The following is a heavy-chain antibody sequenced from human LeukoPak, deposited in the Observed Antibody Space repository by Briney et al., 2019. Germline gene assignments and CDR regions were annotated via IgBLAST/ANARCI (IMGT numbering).Heavy chain of an antibody. V-gene: IGHV3-23*01. CDR2: ISGSGGDT. J-gene: IGHJ3*02. CDR1: GFTFRSYA. Sequence: PGGSLRLSCAASGFTFRSYAMSWVRQGPGKGLEWVSAISGSGGDTFYADSVKGWFTISRDNSKNTLYLQMNSLRAEDTAVYYCAKVRLRFLTTPTDAFDIWGQGTMVTVS. CDR3: AKVRLRFLTTPTDAFDI. D-gene: IGHD3-3*01.